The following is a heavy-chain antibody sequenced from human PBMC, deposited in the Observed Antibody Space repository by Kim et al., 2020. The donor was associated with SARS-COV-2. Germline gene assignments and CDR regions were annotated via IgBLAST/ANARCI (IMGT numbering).Heavy chain of an antibody. J-gene: IGHJ4*02. Sequence: ASVKVSCKASGYTFTSYYMHWVRQAPGQGLEWMGIINPSGGSTSYAQKFQGRVTMTRDTSTSTVYMELSSLRSEDTAVYYCARDYGSGSQPAYYFDYWGQGTLVTVSS. D-gene: IGHD3-10*01. CDR3: ARDYGSGSQPAYYFDY. CDR1: GYTFTSYY. CDR2: INPSGGST. V-gene: IGHV1-46*01.